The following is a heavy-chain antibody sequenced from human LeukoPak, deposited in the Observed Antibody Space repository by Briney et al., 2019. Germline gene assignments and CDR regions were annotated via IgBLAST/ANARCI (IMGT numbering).Heavy chain of an antibody. CDR1: GFTFSSYW. CDR3: AKAGHDTAANWFDP. D-gene: IGHD5-18*01. CDR2: ISGSGGST. V-gene: IGHV3-23*01. J-gene: IGHJ5*02. Sequence: GGSLRLSCAASGFTFSSYWMLWVRQAPGKGLEWVSAISGSGGSTYYADSVKGRFTISRDNSKNTLYLQMNSLRAEDTAVYYCAKAGHDTAANWFDPWGQGTLVTVSS.